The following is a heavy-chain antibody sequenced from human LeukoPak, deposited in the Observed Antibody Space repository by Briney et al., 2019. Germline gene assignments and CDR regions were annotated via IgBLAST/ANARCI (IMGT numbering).Heavy chain of an antibody. J-gene: IGHJ4*02. D-gene: IGHD3-22*01. V-gene: IGHV1-46*01. CDR2: INPSGGST. Sequence: ASVKVSCKASGYTFTSYGISWVRQAPGRGLEWMGIINPSGGSTSYAQKFQGRVTMTRDTSTSTVYMELSSLRSEDTAVYYCARNGDSSGYSFDYWGQGTLVTVSS. CDR3: ARNGDSSGYSFDY. CDR1: GYTFTSYG.